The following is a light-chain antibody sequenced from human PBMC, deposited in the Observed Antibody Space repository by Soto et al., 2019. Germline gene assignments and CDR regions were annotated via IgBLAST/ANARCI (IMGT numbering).Light chain of an antibody. CDR1: QAINSY. CDR2: GGS. V-gene: IGKV1-9*01. Sequence: IKLPQSQSSLSASVGDRVTITCRASQAINSYLAWYQQEPGKAPKLLIYGGSTLQSGVPSRFSGSGSGTDFTLTISSLQAEDFATYYCQHHNAFPLTFGGGTKVEI. J-gene: IGKJ4*01. CDR3: QHHNAFPLT.